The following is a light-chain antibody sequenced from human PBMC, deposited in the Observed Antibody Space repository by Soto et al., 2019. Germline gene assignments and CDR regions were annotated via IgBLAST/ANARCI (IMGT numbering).Light chain of an antibody. CDR2: AAS. CDR3: LQHNSYPRT. J-gene: IGKJ2*02. CDR1: QGIRND. V-gene: IGKV1-17*01. Sequence: DIQMTQSPSSLSASVGDRVTITCRASQGIRNDVGWYQQKAGKAPKPLTSAASNLQRGVPSRFSGSGSGTEFTLTISSLQPEDFATYYCLQHNSYPRTFGQGTRLEIK.